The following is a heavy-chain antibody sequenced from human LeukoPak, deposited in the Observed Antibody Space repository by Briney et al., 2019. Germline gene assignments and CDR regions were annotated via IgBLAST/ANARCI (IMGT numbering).Heavy chain of an antibody. D-gene: IGHD6-19*01. CDR3: ATLAVAGR. CDR1: XYTFTRYA. CDR2: INAGNGNT. J-gene: IGHJ4*02. Sequence: SCKAXXYTFTRYAMHWVRQAPGQRLEWMGWINAGNGNTKYSQKFQGRVTITRDTSASTAYMELSSLRSEDTAVYYCATLAVAGRWGQGTLVTVSS. V-gene: IGHV1-3*01.